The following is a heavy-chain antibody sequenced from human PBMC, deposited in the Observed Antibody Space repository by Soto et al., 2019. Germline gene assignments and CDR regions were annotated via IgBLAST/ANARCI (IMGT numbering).Heavy chain of an antibody. J-gene: IGHJ5*02. Sequence: GGSLRLSCAASGFTFSSYWMHWVRQAPRKGLVWVSRINSDGSSTSYADSVKGRFTISRDNAKNTLYLQMNSLRAEDTAVYYCARDLRRYSYQPVLCDPRGQTTLLTVSS. CDR2: INSDGSST. D-gene: IGHD2-2*01. CDR3: ARDLRRYSYQPVLCDP. CDR1: GFTFSSYW. V-gene: IGHV3-74*01.